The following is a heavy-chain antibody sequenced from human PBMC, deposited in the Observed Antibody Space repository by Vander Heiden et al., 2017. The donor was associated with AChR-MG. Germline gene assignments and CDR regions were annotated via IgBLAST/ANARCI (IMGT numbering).Heavy chain of an antibody. J-gene: IGHJ5*02. V-gene: IGHV4-34*01. D-gene: IGHD3-10*01. Sequence: QVQLQQWGAGLLKPSETLSLTCAVYGGSFSGYYWSWIRQPPGKGLEWIGEINHSGSTNYNPSLKSRVTISVDTSKNQFSLKLSSVTAADTAVYYCARGWGLWGSRGPLVRWFDPWGQGTLVTVSS. CDR1: GGSFSGYY. CDR2: INHSGST. CDR3: ARGWGLWGSRGPLVRWFDP.